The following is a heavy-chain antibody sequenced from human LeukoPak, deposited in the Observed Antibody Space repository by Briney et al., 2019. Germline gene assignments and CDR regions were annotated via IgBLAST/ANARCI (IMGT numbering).Heavy chain of an antibody. J-gene: IGHJ4*02. D-gene: IGHD3-16*01. Sequence: PGGSLRVSCAASGFTVSSNDMSWVRQAPGKGLEWVSLIYAGGSSSAFYADSVKGRFTGSRHDSKNTLDLQMNGLRADDTAVYYCLRQGVGDPPRWGQGTLVTVSS. CDR2: IYAGGSSSA. V-gene: IGHV3-53*04. CDR1: GFTVSSND. CDR3: LRQGVGDPPR.